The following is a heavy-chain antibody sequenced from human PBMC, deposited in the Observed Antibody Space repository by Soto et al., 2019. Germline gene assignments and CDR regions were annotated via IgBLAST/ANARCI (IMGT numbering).Heavy chain of an antibody. D-gene: IGHD3-10*01. V-gene: IGHV1-69*17. J-gene: IGHJ5*02. Sequence: QVQLVQSGAEVKKPGSSVKVSCKASGGSFNSYAMSWVRQAPGQGLEWMGGIIPMSGIPNYARKFKGRVTITADKSTNTVYVEVNNLTYEDTAVYYCTRRGRESANWFDPWGQGTQVTVSS. CDR1: GGSFNSYA. CDR2: IIPMSGIP. CDR3: TRRGRESANWFDP.